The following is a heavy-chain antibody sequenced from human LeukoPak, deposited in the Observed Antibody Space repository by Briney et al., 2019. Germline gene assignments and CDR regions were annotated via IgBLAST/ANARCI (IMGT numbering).Heavy chain of an antibody. CDR1: GFTFSSYA. CDR2: ISSSSSYI. D-gene: IGHD2-2*01. J-gene: IGHJ4*02. V-gene: IGHV3-21*01. CDR3: AGDGDIVVVPAASPDY. Sequence: GGSLRLSCAASGFTFSSYAMSWVRQAPGKGLEWVSSISSSSSYIYYADSVKGRFTISRDNAKNSLYLQMNSLRAEDTAVYYCAGDGDIVVVPAASPDYWGQGTLVTVSS.